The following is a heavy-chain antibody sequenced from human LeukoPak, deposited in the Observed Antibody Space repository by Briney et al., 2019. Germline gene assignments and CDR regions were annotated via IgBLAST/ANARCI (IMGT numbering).Heavy chain of an antibody. CDR1: GGSISSYY. J-gene: IGHJ4*02. D-gene: IGHD4-23*01. V-gene: IGHV4-59*12. CDR2: IYYSGST. CDR3: ARGGNYGGGDY. Sequence: SETLSLTCTVSGGSISSYYWSWIRQPPGKGLEWIGYIYYSGSTNYNPSLKSRVTISVDTSKNQFSLKLSSVTAADTVVYYCARGGNYGGGDYWGQGTLVTVSS.